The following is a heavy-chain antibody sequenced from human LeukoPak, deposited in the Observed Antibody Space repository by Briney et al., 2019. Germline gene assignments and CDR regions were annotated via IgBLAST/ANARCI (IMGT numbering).Heavy chain of an antibody. CDR2: ISGSGGST. CDR1: GFTFSSYA. V-gene: IGHV3-23*01. D-gene: IGHD6-6*01. CDR3: ARLLSSYSSSPVNY. J-gene: IGHJ4*02. Sequence: PGGSLRLSCAASGFTFSSYAMSWVRQAPGKGLEWVSAISGSGGSTYYADSVKGRFTISRDNAKNTLYLQVNSLRAEDTAVYSCARLLSSYSSSPVNYWGPGTLIIVSS.